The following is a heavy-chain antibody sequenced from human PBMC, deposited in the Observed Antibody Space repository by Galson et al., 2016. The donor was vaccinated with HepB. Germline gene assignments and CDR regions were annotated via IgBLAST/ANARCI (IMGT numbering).Heavy chain of an antibody. J-gene: IGHJ3*01. CDR1: GFTFSKSE. CDR2: ISSGGSSM. CDR3: ARVISRFLEWLSPDDAFDL. V-gene: IGHV3-48*03. D-gene: IGHD3-3*01. Sequence: LRLSCAASGFTFSKSEMNWVRQAPGGGLEWVSYISSGGSSMYYADSVKGRFTISRDNAKNSVSLQMNSLRAEDTAVYYCARVISRFLEWLSPDDAFDLWGQGTMVTVSS.